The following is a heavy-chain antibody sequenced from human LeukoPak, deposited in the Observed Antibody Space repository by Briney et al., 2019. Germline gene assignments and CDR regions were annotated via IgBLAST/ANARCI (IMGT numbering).Heavy chain of an antibody. V-gene: IGHV1-69*13. CDR1: GGTFSSYA. Sequence: SVKVSCKASGGTFSSYAISWVRQAPGQGLEWMGGIIPIFGTANYAQKFQGRVTITADESTSTAYMELSSLRSEDTAVYYCAGGRLDSSGYYDYGMAVWGQGTTVTVSS. J-gene: IGHJ6*02. D-gene: IGHD3-22*01. CDR3: AGGRLDSSGYYDYGMAV. CDR2: IIPIFGTA.